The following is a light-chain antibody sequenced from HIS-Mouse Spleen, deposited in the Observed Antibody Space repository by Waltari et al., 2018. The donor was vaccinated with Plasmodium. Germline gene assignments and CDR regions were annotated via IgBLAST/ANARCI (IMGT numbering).Light chain of an antibody. J-gene: IGKJ2*01. CDR2: GAS. CDR1: QSVSSSY. Sequence: EIVFTQSPGTLSLSPGERATLPCRASQSVSSSYLAWYQQKPGQAPRLLIYGASSRATGIPDRFSGSGSGTDFTLIISRLEPEDFAVYYCQQYGSSPYTFGQGTKLEIK. V-gene: IGKV3-20*01. CDR3: QQYGSSPYT.